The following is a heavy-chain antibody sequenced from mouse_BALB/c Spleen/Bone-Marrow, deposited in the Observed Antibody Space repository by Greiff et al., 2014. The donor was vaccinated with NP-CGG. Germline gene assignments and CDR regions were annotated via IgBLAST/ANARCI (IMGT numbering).Heavy chain of an antibody. J-gene: IGHJ2*01. CDR2: IYPGNSDT. V-gene: IGHV1-5*01. D-gene: IGHD3-1*01. CDR3: TTLARNKFDY. CDR1: GYTFSNYW. Sequence: DVQLQESGTVLARPGAAVKMSCKASGYTFSNYWMHWVKQRPGQGLEWIGTIYPGNSDTTYNQKFEGKATLTAVTSTSTAYMELSSLTNEDSAVYYCTTLARNKFDYWGQGTTLTVSS.